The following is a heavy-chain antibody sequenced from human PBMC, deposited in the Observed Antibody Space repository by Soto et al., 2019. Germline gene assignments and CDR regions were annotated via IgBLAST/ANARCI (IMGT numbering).Heavy chain of an antibody. Sequence: GGSLRLSCAASGFTFSSYSMNWVRQAPGKGLEWVSSISSSSSYIYYADSVKGRFTISRDNAKNSLYLQMNGLRAEDTAVYYCAKKPPGGVKTLFDYWGQGALVTVSS. CDR2: ISSSSSYI. J-gene: IGHJ4*02. CDR1: GFTFSSYS. CDR3: AKKPPGGVKTLFDY. V-gene: IGHV3-21*01. D-gene: IGHD3-10*01.